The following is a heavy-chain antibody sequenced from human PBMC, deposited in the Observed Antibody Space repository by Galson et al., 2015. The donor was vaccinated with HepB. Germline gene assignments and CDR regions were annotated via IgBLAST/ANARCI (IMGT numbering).Heavy chain of an antibody. CDR1: GGSINSLSYY. J-gene: IGHJ2*01. CDR2: IYYGGTT. D-gene: IGHD6-19*01. CDR3: ARQPYTSGWLYWFFDL. Sequence: ETLSLTCTVSGGSINSLSYYWVWIRQPPGKGLEWIGSIYYGGTTYYNPSLKSRVTISVDTSKNQFSLRLSSVTAADTAVYYCARQPYTSGWLYWFFDLWGRGTLVTVSS. V-gene: IGHV4-39*01.